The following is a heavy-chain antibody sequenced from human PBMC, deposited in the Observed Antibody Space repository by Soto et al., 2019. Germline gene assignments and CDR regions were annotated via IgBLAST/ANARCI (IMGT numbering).Heavy chain of an antibody. CDR1: GDSVSSYSAA. J-gene: IGHJ6*02. CDR3: ARYYYDSSGYDGMDV. Sequence: SQTLSLTCAISGDSVSSYSAAWNWIRQSPSGGLEWLGRTYYRSRFFSDYAESVKSRIIINPDTAKNSLYLQMSGLRDEDRAVYYCARYYYDSSGYDGMDVWGQGTTVTVSS. V-gene: IGHV6-1*01. D-gene: IGHD3-22*01. CDR2: TYYRSRFFS.